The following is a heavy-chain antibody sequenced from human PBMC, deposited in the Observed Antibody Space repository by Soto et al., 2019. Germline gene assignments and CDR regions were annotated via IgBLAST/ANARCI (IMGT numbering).Heavy chain of an antibody. Sequence: SETLSLTCTVSDDSIRSYYWSWIRQSPGKGLEWIGYIYHSGTTSYNPSLKSRVIISINTSKNQFSLKLNSVTAADTAVYYCAREDSRWFDPWGQGTRVTV. CDR2: IYHSGTT. CDR1: DDSIRSYY. V-gene: IGHV4-59*01. CDR3: AREDSRWFDP. J-gene: IGHJ5*02.